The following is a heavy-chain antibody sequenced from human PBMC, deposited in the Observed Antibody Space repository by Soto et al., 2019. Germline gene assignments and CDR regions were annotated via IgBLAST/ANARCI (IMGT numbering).Heavy chain of an antibody. D-gene: IGHD1-1*01. J-gene: IGHJ4*02. CDR2: IKQDGSEK. CDR3: VRDIGYGDY. V-gene: IGHV3-7*04. CDR1: GFIFSNYW. Sequence: EVQLVESGGGLVQPGESLRLSCAAYGFIFSNYWVAWVRQAPGKGLEWVVSIKQDGSEKNYVDSVKGRFTISRDNAKNSMYLQMNSLRVEDTAVYYCVRDIGYGDYWGQGTLVTVSS.